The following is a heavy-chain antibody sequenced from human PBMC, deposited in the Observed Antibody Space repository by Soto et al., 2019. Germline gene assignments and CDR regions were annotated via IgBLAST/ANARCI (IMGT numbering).Heavy chain of an antibody. Sequence: EVQLVESGGGLVKPGGSLRLSCAASGFTFSNYSMNWVRQAPGKGLEWVSCISSSSRYIYYADSVKGRFTISRDNAKNSLYLQMNSLRAEDTAVYYCARGVAPIHDWYFNRWGRGTLVTVSS. D-gene: IGHD5-12*01. CDR2: ISSSSRYI. V-gene: IGHV3-21*01. CDR1: GFTFSNYS. J-gene: IGHJ2*01. CDR3: ARGVAPIHDWYFNR.